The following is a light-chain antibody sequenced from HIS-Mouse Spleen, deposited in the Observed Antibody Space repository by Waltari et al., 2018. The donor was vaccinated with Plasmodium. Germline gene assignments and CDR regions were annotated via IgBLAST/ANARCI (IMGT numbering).Light chain of an antibody. J-gene: IGLJ3*02. V-gene: IGLV2-23*01. CDR3: CSYAGSSTNWV. Sequence: QSALTQPASVSGSPGQSITISCPGTSSAVGSYNLVSWYQQHPGKATKLMIYEGSKRPAGVSNRFSGSKSGNTASLTISGLQAEDEADYYCCSYAGSSTNWVFGGGTKLTVL. CDR1: SSAVGSYNL. CDR2: EGS.